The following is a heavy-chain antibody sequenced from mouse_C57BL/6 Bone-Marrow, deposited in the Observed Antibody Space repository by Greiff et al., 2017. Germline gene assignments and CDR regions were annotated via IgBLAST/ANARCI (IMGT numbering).Heavy chain of an antibody. V-gene: IGHV1-39*01. CDR2: INPNYGTT. D-gene: IGHD1-1*01. J-gene: IGHJ4*01. Sequence: EVKLMESGPELVKPGASVKISCKASGYSFTDYNMNWVKQSNGKSLEWIGVINPNYGTTSYNQKFKGKATLTVDQSSSTAYMQLNSLTSEDSAVYYCARDTTVVAPHAMDYWGQGTSVTVSS. CDR3: ARDTTVVAPHAMDY. CDR1: GYSFTDYN.